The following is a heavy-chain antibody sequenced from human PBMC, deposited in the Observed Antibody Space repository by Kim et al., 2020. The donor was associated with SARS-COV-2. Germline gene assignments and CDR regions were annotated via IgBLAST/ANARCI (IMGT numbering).Heavy chain of an antibody. CDR2: IRGVGALP. J-gene: IGHJ3*02. Sequence: GGSLRLSCAASGFTFSNYAMNWVRQAPGKGLEWVSGIRGVGALPKYADSVKGRFTISRDNSKNTLYLQMNSLRGYDTALYYGAKGQYSYGSDAFDIWGQGTLVTVSS. CDR1: GFTFSNYA. CDR3: AKGQYSYGSDAFDI. V-gene: IGHV3-23*01. D-gene: IGHD5-18*01.